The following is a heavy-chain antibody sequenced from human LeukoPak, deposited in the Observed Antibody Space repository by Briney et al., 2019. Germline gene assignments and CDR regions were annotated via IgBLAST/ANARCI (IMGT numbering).Heavy chain of an antibody. V-gene: IGHV3-30-3*01. Sequence: GGSLRLSCAASGFTFNTYTIHWVRQAPGTGLEWVAAISFDGNSKYYADSVRGRITISRDNSKNSLSLQMGSLQSKDTAVYYCARDPSLYTSGWYPWFDSWGQGTLVTVSS. J-gene: IGHJ5*01. CDR3: ARDPSLYTSGWYPWFDS. CDR2: ISFDGNSK. CDR1: GFTFNTYT. D-gene: IGHD6-19*01.